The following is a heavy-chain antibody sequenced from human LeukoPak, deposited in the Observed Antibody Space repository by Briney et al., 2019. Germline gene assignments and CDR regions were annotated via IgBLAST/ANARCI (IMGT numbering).Heavy chain of an antibody. V-gene: IGHV4-38-2*02. J-gene: IGHJ3*02. D-gene: IGHD4-17*01. Sequence: SETLSLTCTVSGYSISSSYYWGWIRPPPGKGLEWIGSVYYSGNTYYNSSLKSRVTISVDTSKNQFSLKLSSVTAADTAIYYCTREYGFMTTVFHAFDIWGQGTMVTVSS. CDR1: GYSISSSYY. CDR2: VYYSGNT. CDR3: TREYGFMTTVFHAFDI.